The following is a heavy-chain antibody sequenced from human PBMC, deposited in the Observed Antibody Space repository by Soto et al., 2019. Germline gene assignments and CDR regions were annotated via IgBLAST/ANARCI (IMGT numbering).Heavy chain of an antibody. J-gene: IGHJ4*02. D-gene: IGHD2-8*01. V-gene: IGHV3-30-3*01. CDR1: GFTFSSYA. CDR3: ARDLNGQGD. Sequence: GGSLRLSCAASGFTFSSYAMHWVRQAPGKGLEWVAVISYDGSNKYYADSVKGRFTFSRDNSKNTLYLQMNSLRAEDTAVYYCARDLNGQGDWGQGTLVTVSS. CDR2: ISYDGSNK.